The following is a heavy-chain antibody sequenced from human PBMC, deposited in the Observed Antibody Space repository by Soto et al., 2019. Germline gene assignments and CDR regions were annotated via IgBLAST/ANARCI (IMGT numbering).Heavy chain of an antibody. Sequence: EVQLLESGGGSVQPGGSLRLSCAASGFTFSSYAMTWVRQAPGKGLEWVSAISGSGGSTYYADSVKGRFTISRDNSKNTLDLQMNSLRAEDTAVYYCAKGLRYYDFWSGSSPGQQLVPYWGQGTLVTVSS. CDR2: ISGSGGST. CDR3: AKGLRYYDFWSGSSPGQQLVPY. J-gene: IGHJ4*02. CDR1: GFTFSSYA. V-gene: IGHV3-23*01. D-gene: IGHD3-3*01.